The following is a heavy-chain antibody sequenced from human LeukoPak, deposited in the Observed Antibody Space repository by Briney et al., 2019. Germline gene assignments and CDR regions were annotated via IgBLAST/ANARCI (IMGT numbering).Heavy chain of an antibody. J-gene: IGHJ6*02. V-gene: IGHV1-69*04. CDR3: AREGERDYGGAYYYGMDV. CDR2: IIPILGIA. D-gene: IGHD4-23*01. Sequence: GASVKVSCKASGCTFSSYAISWVRQAPGQGLEWMGRIIPILGIANYAQKFQGRVTITADKSTSTAYMELSSLRSEDTAVYYCAREGERDYGGAYYYGMDVWGQGTTVTVSS. CDR1: GCTFSSYA.